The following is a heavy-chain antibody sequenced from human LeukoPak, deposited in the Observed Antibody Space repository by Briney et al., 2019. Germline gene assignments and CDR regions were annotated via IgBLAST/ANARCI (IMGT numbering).Heavy chain of an antibody. CDR3: ARGVGYFDSTGYFMYYFDY. V-gene: IGHV3-64*01. J-gene: IGHJ4*02. D-gene: IGHD3-22*01. Sequence: GGSLRLSCAASGFTFNSYGMHWVRQAPGKGLEYVSAISDSGGSTNYANSVKGRFTISRANSKNTVYLQMGSLRPEDMAVYYCARGVGYFDSTGYFMYYFDYWGQGALVTVSS. CDR1: GFTFNSYG. CDR2: ISDSGGST.